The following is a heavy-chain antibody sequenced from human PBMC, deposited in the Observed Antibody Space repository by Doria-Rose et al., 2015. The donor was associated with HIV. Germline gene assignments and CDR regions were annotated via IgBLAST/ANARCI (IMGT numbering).Heavy chain of an antibody. Sequence: GYSISSGYYWGWIRQPPGKGLEWIGSMYHSGSTYYNPSLKSRVTISVDTSKNQFSLKLSSVTAADTAVYYCATQGLYYYDSSGYYNFDYWGQGTLVTVSS. CDR1: GYSISSGYY. CDR3: ATQGLYYYDSSGYYNFDY. J-gene: IGHJ4*02. V-gene: IGHV4-38-2*01. CDR2: MYHSGST. D-gene: IGHD3-22*01.